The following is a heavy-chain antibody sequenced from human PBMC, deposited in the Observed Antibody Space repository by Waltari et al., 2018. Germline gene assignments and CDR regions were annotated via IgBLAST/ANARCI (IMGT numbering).Heavy chain of an antibody. D-gene: IGHD2-21*02. CDR1: GFNISANF. CDR3: ATDGDGDCSLCLAQ. V-gene: IGHV3-53*01. Sequence: EVHVVESGGGLIQPGGSLRLSCAASGFNISANFMSWVRQAPGKGLEWVSVVHSGGTTDYADSVKGRFTISRDNSKNMVHLQMDSLRAEDTAVYYCATDGDGDCSLCLAQWGQGTLVTVSS. CDR2: VHSGGTT. J-gene: IGHJ4*02.